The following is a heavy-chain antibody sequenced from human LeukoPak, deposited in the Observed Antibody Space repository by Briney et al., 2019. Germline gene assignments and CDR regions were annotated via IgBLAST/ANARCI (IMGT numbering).Heavy chain of an antibody. J-gene: IGHJ4*02. V-gene: IGHV3-23*01. Sequence: SGGSLRLSCAASGFTFSTYAMSWVRQAPGKGLEWVSTISRSGDNTYYVDSVRGRFTISRDISKSTLYLEMSSLRAEDTAVYYCAIQAGGYYQPLDFWGQGTLVTVSS. CDR1: GFTFSTYA. CDR2: ISRSGDNT. D-gene: IGHD3-22*01. CDR3: AIQAGGYYQPLDF.